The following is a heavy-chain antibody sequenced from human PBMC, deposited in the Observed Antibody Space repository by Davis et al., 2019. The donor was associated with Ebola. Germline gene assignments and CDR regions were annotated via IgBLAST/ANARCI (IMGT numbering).Heavy chain of an antibody. CDR1: GDSVSGNSGA. V-gene: IGHV6-1*01. J-gene: IGHJ3*02. CDR3: ARGFFRDGFDI. D-gene: IGHD3-3*01. CDR2: TYYNSKWFY. Sequence: HSQTLSLTCAISGDSVSGNSGAWNWIRQSPSRGLEWLGRTYYNSKWFYDYAVSVKSRITIYQDTSQNQFSLQLNSVTPEDTAVYYCARGFFRDGFDIWGRGTVITVSS.